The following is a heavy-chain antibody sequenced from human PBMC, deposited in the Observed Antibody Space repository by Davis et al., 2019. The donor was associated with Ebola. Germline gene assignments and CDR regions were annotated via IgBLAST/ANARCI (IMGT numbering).Heavy chain of an antibody. CDR3: TTPGGQDSGYDVFDI. V-gene: IGHV1-46*03. J-gene: IGHJ3*02. Sequence: ASVTVSCKASGYTFTNYYMHWVRQAPGQGLEWMGMINPNAGRTIYAQKFQGRVTVTRDTSTTTVYMDLSSLRSEDTALDYCTTPGGQDSGYDVFDIWGQGTMVTVSS. D-gene: IGHD5-12*01. CDR1: GYTFTNYY. CDR2: INPNAGRT.